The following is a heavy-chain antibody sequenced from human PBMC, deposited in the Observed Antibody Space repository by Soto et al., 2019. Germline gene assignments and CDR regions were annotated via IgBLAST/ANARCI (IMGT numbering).Heavy chain of an antibody. CDR1: GLSFSYYS. CDR2: ISGSSSYI. V-gene: IGHV3-21*01. D-gene: IGHD4-17*01. CDR3: ARAINGDYADAFDI. J-gene: IGHJ3*02. Sequence: EVQLVEAGGGLVKPGESLRLSCAASGLSFSYYSMNWVRQAPGKGLEWVSSISGSSSYIYYGDSLKGRFTTSRDNAKNSLYLQLNSLRAEDTAVYYCARAINGDYADAFDIWGQGTMVTVSS.